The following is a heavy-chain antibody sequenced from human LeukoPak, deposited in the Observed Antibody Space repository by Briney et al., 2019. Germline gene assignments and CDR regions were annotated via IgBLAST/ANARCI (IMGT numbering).Heavy chain of an antibody. CDR2: INHSGST. CDR3: ARLDCSSTSCYPAGDY. CDR1: GGSFSGYY. J-gene: IGHJ4*02. V-gene: IGHV4-34*01. Sequence: PSDTLSLMCALYGGSFSGYYWSWIRHPPGKGRECIGEINHSGSTNYNPSLKSRVTISVDTSKNQFSLKLSSVTAADTAVYYCARLDCSSTSCYPAGDYWGQGTLVTVSS. D-gene: IGHD2-2*01.